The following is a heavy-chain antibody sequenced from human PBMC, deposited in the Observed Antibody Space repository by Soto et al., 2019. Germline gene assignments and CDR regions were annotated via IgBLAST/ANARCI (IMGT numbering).Heavy chain of an antibody. CDR1: GGSISSGGYS. J-gene: IGHJ5*02. V-gene: IGHV4-30-2*01. Sequence: SETLSLTCAVSGGSISSGGYSWSWIRQPPGKGLEWIGYIYHSGNTYYNPSLKSRVTISVDRSKNQFSLKLSSVTAADTAVYYCAIDRVEMATNWFDPWGQGTLVPVSS. CDR3: AIDRVEMATNWFDP. D-gene: IGHD5-12*01. CDR2: IYHSGNT.